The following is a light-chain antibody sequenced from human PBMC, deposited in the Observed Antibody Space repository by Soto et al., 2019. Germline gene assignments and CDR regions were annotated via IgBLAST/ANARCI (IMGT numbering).Light chain of an antibody. CDR1: SSNIGSNY. J-gene: IGLJ2*01. Sequence: QSVLTQPPSASGTPGQRVTISCSGSSSNIGSNYVYWYQQLPGTAPKLLIYRNNQRLSGVPDRFSGSKSGTSASLAISGLWSEDEADYYCAAWDDSLSGRWVFGGGTKVTVL. CDR2: RNN. CDR3: AAWDDSLSGRWV. V-gene: IGLV1-47*03.